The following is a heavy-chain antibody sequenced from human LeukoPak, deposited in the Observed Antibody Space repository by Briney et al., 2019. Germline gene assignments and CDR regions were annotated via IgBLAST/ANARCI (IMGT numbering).Heavy chain of an antibody. D-gene: IGHD2-21*02. CDR2: ISHSGGST. CDR3: AKGSDGYCGGDCAFDY. Sequence: GGSLRLSCAASGFTFTTYAMAWVRQAPGKGLEWVSSISHSGGSTYNADSVKGRFTISRDNSKNTLYLQTNSLRGEDTALYYCAKGSDGYCGGDCAFDYWGQRTLVTVSS. V-gene: IGHV3-23*01. J-gene: IGHJ4*02. CDR1: GFTFTTYA.